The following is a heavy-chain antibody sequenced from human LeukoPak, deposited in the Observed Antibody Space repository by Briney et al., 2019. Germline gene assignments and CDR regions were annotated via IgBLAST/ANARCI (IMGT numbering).Heavy chain of an antibody. Sequence: SETLSFTCTVSGGSISSGNYYWSWIRQPAGKGLEWIGRIYTSGSTNYNPSLKSRVTISVDTSKNQFSLKLSSVTAADTAVYYCASSTRYMVRGEYYFDYWGQGTLVTVSS. CDR2: IYTSGST. CDR3: ASSTRYMVRGEYYFDY. CDR1: GGSISSGNYY. J-gene: IGHJ4*02. V-gene: IGHV4-61*02. D-gene: IGHD3-10*01.